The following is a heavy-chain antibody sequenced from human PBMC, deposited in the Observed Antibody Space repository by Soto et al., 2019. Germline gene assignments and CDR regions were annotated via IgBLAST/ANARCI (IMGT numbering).Heavy chain of an antibody. CDR3: ARAPTYYDFWSGYYFRPGPFDP. D-gene: IGHD3-3*01. Sequence: GGSLRLSCAASGFTFSSYSMNWVRQAPGKGLEWVSFISSCSSYIYYADSVKVRFTISRDNAKNSLYLQMNSLRAEDTAVYYCARAPTYYDFWSGYYFRPGPFDPWGQGTLVTVSS. J-gene: IGHJ5*02. CDR2: ISSCSSYI. V-gene: IGHV3-21*01. CDR1: GFTFSSYS.